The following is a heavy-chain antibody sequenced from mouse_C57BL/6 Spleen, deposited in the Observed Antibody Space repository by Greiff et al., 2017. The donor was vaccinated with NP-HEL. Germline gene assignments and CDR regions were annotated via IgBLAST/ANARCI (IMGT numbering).Heavy chain of an antibody. Sequence: EVKLQESGPELVKPGASVKMSCKASGYTFTDYNMHWVKQSHGKSLEWIGYINPNNGGTSYNQKFKGKATLTVNKSSSTAYMELRSLTSEDSAVYYCARGWLLRYFDVWGTGTTVTVSS. J-gene: IGHJ1*03. V-gene: IGHV1-22*01. D-gene: IGHD2-3*01. CDR1: GYTFTDYN. CDR3: ARGWLLRYFDV. CDR2: INPNNGGT.